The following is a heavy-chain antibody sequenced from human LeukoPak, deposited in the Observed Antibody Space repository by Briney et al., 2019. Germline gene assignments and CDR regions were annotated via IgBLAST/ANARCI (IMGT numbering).Heavy chain of an antibody. J-gene: IGHJ4*02. Sequence: GGSLRLSCAASGFTFSSYAMSWVRQAPGKGLEWVSAISGSGGSTYYADSVKGRFTISRDNSKNTLYLQMNSLRAEDTAVHYCARVRPGLWFGDYWGQGTLVTVSS. CDR1: GFTFSSYA. CDR3: ARVRPGLWFGDY. CDR2: ISGSGGST. D-gene: IGHD3-10*01. V-gene: IGHV3-23*01.